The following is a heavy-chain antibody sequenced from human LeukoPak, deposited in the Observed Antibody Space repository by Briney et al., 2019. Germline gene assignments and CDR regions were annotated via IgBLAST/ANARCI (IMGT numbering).Heavy chain of an antibody. CDR1: GYTFTSYG. V-gene: IGHV1-46*01. D-gene: IGHD6-25*01. J-gene: IGHJ4*02. CDR2: VNPRGGST. Sequence: ASVKVSCKASGYTFTSYGISWVRQAPGQGPEWMGIVNPRGGSTDYAQKFQGRVTMTSDTSTSTVYMQLNDLTSEDTAVYFCARVGTAAATADSWGQGTLVTVSS. CDR3: ARVGTAAATADS.